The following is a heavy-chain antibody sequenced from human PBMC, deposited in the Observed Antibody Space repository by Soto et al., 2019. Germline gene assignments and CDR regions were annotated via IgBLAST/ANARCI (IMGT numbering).Heavy chain of an antibody. J-gene: IGHJ4*02. CDR2: ISGSGGST. Sequence: EVQLLESGGGLVQPGGSLRLSCAASGFTFSSYAMSWVRQAPGKGLEWVSAISGSGGSTYYADSVKSRFTISRDNSKNTLYLQMNSLRAEDTAVYYCAKDYSRARNSGVDYWGQGTLVTVSS. CDR3: AKDYSRARNSGVDY. D-gene: IGHD1-7*01. V-gene: IGHV3-23*01. CDR1: GFTFSSYA.